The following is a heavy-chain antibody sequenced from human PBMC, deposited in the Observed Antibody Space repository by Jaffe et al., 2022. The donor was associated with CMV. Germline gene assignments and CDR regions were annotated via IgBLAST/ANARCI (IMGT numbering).Heavy chain of an antibody. CDR1: GGSISSYY. D-gene: IGHD2-8*01. CDR3: ARDWYCTNGVCYKGENWFDP. CDR2: IYTSGST. V-gene: IGHV4-4*07. Sequence: QVQLQESGPGLVKPSETLSLTCTVSGGSISSYYWSWIRQPAGKGLEWIGRIYTSGSTNYNPSLKSRVTMSVDTSKNQFSLKLSSVTAADTAVYYCARDWYCTNGVCYKGENWFDPWGQGTLVTVSS. J-gene: IGHJ5*02.